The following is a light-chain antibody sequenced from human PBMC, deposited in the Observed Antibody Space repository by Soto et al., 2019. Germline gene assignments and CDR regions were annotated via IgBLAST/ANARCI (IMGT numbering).Light chain of an antibody. J-gene: IGKJ1*01. Sequence: EIVMTQSPATLSVSPGERATLSCRASQSVFSNLAWYQQKPGQAPRLLIYGASTRATGIPARFSGSGSGTEFTLTISSLQSEDFAVYYCQQYSIWRTFGQGTKVEIK. V-gene: IGKV3-15*01. CDR3: QQYSIWRT. CDR2: GAS. CDR1: QSVFSN.